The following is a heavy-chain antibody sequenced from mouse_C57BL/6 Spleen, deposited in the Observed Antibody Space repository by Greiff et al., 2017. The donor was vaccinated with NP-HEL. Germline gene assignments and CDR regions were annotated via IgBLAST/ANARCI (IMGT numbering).Heavy chain of an antibody. CDR2: IYPGDGDT. CDR1: GYAFSSYW. D-gene: IGHD1-1*01. V-gene: IGHV1-80*01. CDR3: AIRVTTVVAHWYFDV. J-gene: IGHJ1*03. Sequence: VQLQQSGAELVKPGASVKISCKASGYAFSSYWMNWVKQRPGKGLEWIGQIYPGDGDTNYNGTFKGKATLTADKSSSTAYMQLSSLTSEDSAVYFCAIRVTTVVAHWYFDVWGTGTTVTVSS.